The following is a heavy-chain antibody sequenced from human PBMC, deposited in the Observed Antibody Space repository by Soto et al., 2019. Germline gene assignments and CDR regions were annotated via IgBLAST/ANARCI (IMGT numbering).Heavy chain of an antibody. CDR2: ISASGGST. D-gene: IGHD3-3*01. V-gene: IGHV3-23*01. CDR3: ARHIPSVTYYDFWSGYYNYYYYGMDV. Sequence: GGSLRLSCVASGFTSSSCAMRWVRQAPGKGLEWVSGISASGGSTYYADSVKGRFTISADKSISTAYLQWSSLKASDTAMYYCARHIPSVTYYDFWSGYYNYYYYGMDVWGQGTKVTVSS. CDR1: GFTSSSCA. J-gene: IGHJ6*02.